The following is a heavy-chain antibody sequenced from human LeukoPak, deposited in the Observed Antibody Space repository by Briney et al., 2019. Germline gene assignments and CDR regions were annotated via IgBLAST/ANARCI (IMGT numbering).Heavy chain of an antibody. CDR1: GGSFSSSSYS. V-gene: IGHV4-39*01. Sequence: SETLSLTCTVSGGSFSSSSYSWVWIRQPPGKGLEWIGSIYYSGSTYYNPSLKSRVTISVDTSKNQFSLKLSSVTAADTAVYYCARSDCSSTSCYAFDIWGQGTMVTVSS. CDR2: IYYSGST. CDR3: ARSDCSSTSCYAFDI. J-gene: IGHJ3*02. D-gene: IGHD2-2*01.